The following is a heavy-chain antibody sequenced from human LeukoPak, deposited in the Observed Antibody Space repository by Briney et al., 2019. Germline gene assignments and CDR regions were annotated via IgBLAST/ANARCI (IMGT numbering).Heavy chain of an antibody. CDR2: IRGGGVNI. CDR1: GFPFSSCA. V-gene: IGHV3-23*01. Sequence: GSLRLSCAASGFPFSSCAMSWVRPAPGKGLEWVSSIRGGGVNIQYAVSVKGRFTISRDNSNNTLHLQMNSLRVEDTAVYYCAKEYFGSGNYFNGVFDSWGQGALVTVSS. CDR3: AKEYFGSGNYFNGVFDS. J-gene: IGHJ4*02. D-gene: IGHD3-10*01.